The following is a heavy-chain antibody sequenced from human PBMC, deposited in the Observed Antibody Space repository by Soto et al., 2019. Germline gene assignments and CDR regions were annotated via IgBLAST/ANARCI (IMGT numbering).Heavy chain of an antibody. D-gene: IGHD1-26*01. V-gene: IGHV3-30-3*01. CDR2: ISYDGSNK. CDR1: GFTFSSYA. J-gene: IGHJ4*02. Sequence: QVQLVESGGGVVQPGRSLRLSCAASGFTFSSYAMHWVRQAPGKGLEWVAVISYDGSNKYYADSVKGRFTISRDNSKNTLYLQMNSLRAEDTAVYYCARTRGWFTGATGYWGQGTLVTVSS. CDR3: ARTRGWFTGATGY.